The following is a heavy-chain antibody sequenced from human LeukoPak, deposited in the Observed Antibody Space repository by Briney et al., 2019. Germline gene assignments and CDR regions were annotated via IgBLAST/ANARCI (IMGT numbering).Heavy chain of an antibody. D-gene: IGHD3-3*01. J-gene: IGHJ4*02. CDR3: ARDLNGVTIFGVVTAFDY. V-gene: IGHV1-46*01. CDR2: INPSGGST. Sequence: ASVKVSCKESGYTFTSYYMHWVRQAPGQGLEWMGIINPSGGSTSYAQKFQGRVTMTRDTSTSTVYMELSSLRSEDTAVYYCARDLNGVTIFGVVTAFDYWGQGTLVTVSS. CDR1: GYTFTSYY.